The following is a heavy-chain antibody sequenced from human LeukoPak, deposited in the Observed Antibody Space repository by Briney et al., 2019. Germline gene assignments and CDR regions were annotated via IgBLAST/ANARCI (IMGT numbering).Heavy chain of an antibody. Sequence: ASVKVSCKASGGIFSRFTISWVRQAPGQGFEWMEGITPIFGTANFAQKFQGRVSITADESTSTAFMELSSLRSEDTAVYYCAREWGLESSGYYYAYWGQGTLVTVSS. V-gene: IGHV1-69*13. J-gene: IGHJ4*02. CDR1: GGIFSRFT. CDR3: AREWGLESSGYYYAY. CDR2: ITPIFGTA. D-gene: IGHD3-22*01.